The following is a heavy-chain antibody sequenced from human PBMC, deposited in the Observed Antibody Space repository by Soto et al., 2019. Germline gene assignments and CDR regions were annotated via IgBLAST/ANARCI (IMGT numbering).Heavy chain of an antibody. CDR3: ASRVAASNGYNWFHP. CDR1: GGSISSGGYY. J-gene: IGHJ5*02. CDR2: IYYSGST. V-gene: IGHV4-31*03. D-gene: IGHD2-15*01. Sequence: SETLSLTCTVSGGSISSGGYYWSWIRQHPGKGLEWIGYIYYSGSTYYNPSLKSRVTISVDTSKNQFSLKLSSVTAADTAVYYCASRVAASNGYNWFHPWGQGSLVTVSS.